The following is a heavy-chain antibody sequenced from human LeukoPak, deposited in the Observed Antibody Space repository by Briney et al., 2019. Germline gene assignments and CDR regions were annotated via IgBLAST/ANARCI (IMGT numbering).Heavy chain of an antibody. CDR2: IYSSGNT. CDR3: ARGGGGSCYGNGFDL. D-gene: IGHD2-15*01. V-gene: IGHV4-4*07. CDR1: GGSISDNY. J-gene: IGHJ3*01. Sequence: PSETLSLTCTVSGGSISDNYWSWIRQPAGKGLEWIGRIYSSGNTYYNPSLNSRVTISVDKSLMQFSLDLTSVTAADTAVYYCARGGGGSCYGNGFDLWGQGTTVTVSS.